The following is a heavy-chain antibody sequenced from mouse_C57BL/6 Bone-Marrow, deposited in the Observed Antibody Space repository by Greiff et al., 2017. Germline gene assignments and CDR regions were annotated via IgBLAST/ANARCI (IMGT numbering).Heavy chain of an antibody. CDR2: IYPGGGYT. CDR3: ARSKGFDY. J-gene: IGHJ2*01. CDR1: GYTFTNYW. Sequence: VKLQESGAELVRPGTSVKMSCKASGYTFTNYWIGWAKQRPGHGLEWIGDIYPGGGYTNYNEKFKGKATLTADKSSSTAYMQFRSLTSEDSAIYYCARSKGFDYWGQGTTLTVSS. V-gene: IGHV1-63*01.